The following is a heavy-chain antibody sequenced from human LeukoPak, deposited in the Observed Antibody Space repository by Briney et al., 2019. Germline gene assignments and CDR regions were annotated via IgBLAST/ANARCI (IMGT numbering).Heavy chain of an antibody. D-gene: IGHD3-9*01. CDR1: GFNFDRYT. V-gene: IGHV3-43*01. CDR2: AGWAGGTT. J-gene: IGHJ4*02. CDR3: AREIYDTAFDY. Sequence: GGSLRLSCATSGFNFDRYTIHWVRQAPGKGLEWVSLAGWAGGTTFYSDSVEGRFTISRDNSKNTLYLQMNSLRAEDTAVYYCAREIYDTAFDYWGQGTLVTVSS.